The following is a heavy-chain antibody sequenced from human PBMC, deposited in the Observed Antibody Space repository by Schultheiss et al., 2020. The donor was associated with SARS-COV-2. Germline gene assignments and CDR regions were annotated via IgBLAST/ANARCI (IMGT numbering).Heavy chain of an antibody. CDR2: INSDGSST. CDR1: GFTFSSYW. J-gene: IGHJ4*02. D-gene: IGHD5-12*01. V-gene: IGHV3-74*01. Sequence: GESLKISCAASGFTFSSYWMHWVRQAPGKGLVWVSRINSDGSSTSYADSVKGRFTISRDNAKNTLYLQMNSLGAEDTAVYYCARDGGYGYHWGQGTLVTVSS. CDR3: ARDGGYGYH.